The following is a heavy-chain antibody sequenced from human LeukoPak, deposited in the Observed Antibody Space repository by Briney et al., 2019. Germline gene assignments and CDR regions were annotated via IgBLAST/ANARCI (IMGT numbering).Heavy chain of an antibody. Sequence: ASVKVSCKASGYTFTSYAMHWVRQAPGRRLEWMGWINAGNGNTKYSQKFQGRVTITRDTSASTAYMELSSLRSEDTAVYYCARDRARIAVAGTGDYWGQGTLVTVSS. V-gene: IGHV1-3*01. CDR2: INAGNGNT. CDR3: ARDRARIAVAGTGDY. D-gene: IGHD6-19*01. J-gene: IGHJ4*02. CDR1: GYTFTSYA.